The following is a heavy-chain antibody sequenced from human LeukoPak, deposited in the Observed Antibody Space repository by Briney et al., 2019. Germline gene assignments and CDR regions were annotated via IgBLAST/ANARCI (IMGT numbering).Heavy chain of an antibody. CDR2: IKQDGGEK. J-gene: IGHJ4*02. CDR1: GGSFSGYY. Sequence: ETLSLTCAVYGGSFSGYYWSWVRQAPGKGLQWVASIKQDGGEKYYLESVKGRFTISRDNAKNSLYLQMDSLSAEDTAVYYCVRPTVTFDYWGQGTLVIVSS. CDR3: VRPTVTFDY. D-gene: IGHD4-11*01. V-gene: IGHV3-7*01.